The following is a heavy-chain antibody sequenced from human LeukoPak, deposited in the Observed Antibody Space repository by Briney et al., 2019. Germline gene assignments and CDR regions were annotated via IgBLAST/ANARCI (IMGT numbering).Heavy chain of an antibody. CDR2: IRYDGYDK. CDR3: TKDYYAFDI. J-gene: IGHJ3*02. Sequence: GGSLRLSCTASGFTFGSYGMHWVRQAPGKGLEWVAFIRYDGYDKYYGDSVKGRFTISRDNSKNTLYLQMNSLRAEDTAMYYCTKDYYAFDIWGQGTMVTVSS. D-gene: IGHD1-26*01. CDR1: GFTFGSYG. V-gene: IGHV3-30*02.